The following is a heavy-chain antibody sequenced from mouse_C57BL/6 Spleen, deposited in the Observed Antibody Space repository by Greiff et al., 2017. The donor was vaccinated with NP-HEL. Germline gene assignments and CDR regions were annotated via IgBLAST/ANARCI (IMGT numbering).Heavy chain of an antibody. CDR3: ARSDWDVRNLGFAY. CDR2: INPNNGGT. D-gene: IGHD4-1*01. Sequence: EVQLQQSGPELVKPGASVKISCKASGYTFTDYYMNWVKQSHGKSLEWIGDINPNNGGTSYNQKFKGKATLTVDKSSSTAYMELRSLTSEDSAVYYCARSDWDVRNLGFAYWGQGTLVTVSA. CDR1: GYTFTDYY. J-gene: IGHJ3*01. V-gene: IGHV1-26*01.